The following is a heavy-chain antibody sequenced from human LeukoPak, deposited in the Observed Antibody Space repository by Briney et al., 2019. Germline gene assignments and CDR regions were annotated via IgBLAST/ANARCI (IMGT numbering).Heavy chain of an antibody. V-gene: IGHV6-1*01. CDR3: ARDFGTTGWHTFDY. D-gene: IGHD6-19*01. Sequence: SQTLSLTCVVSGDSVSSKNGAWNWIRQSPSRGLEWLGRTYYRSKWYNDYAESMEGRMTISQDTSKNQYYLHLNSVTPDDTAVHYCARDFGTTGWHTFDYWGQGTLVTVSS. J-gene: IGHJ4*02. CDR1: GDSVSSKNGA. CDR2: TYYRSKWYN.